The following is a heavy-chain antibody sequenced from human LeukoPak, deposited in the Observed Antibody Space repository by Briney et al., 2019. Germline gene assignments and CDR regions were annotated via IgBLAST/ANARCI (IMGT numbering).Heavy chain of an antibody. CDR2: ISGTGGRT. D-gene: IGHD2-21*01. CDR1: GITLSNYG. CDR3: AKRGAVIRVVLVGFHKEAYYFDS. J-gene: IGHJ4*02. Sequence: EGSLRLSCAVSGITLSNYGMSWVRQAPGKGLEWVAGISGTGGRTNYADSVKGRFTISRDSPKNTLYLQMNSLRAEDTAVYFCAKRGAVIRVVLVGFHKEAYYFDSWGQGALVTVSS. V-gene: IGHV3-23*01.